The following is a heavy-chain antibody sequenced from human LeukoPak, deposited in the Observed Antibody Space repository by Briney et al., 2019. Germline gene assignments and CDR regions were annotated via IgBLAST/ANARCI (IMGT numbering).Heavy chain of an antibody. J-gene: IGHJ4*02. CDR3: AKGSSTVTSLTDFDY. Sequence: GGSLRLSCAASGFTFSSYALNWVRQAPGKGLEWVSAISGGGSSTYYADSVKGRFTISRDNSKNTLYLQMNSLRAEDTAVYYCAKGSSTVTSLTDFDYRGQGTLVTVSS. CDR1: GFTFSSYA. CDR2: ISGGGSST. D-gene: IGHD4-17*01. V-gene: IGHV3-23*01.